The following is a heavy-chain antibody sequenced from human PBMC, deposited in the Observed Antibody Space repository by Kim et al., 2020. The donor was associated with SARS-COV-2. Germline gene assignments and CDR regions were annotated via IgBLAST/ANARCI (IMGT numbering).Heavy chain of an antibody. CDR3: ARDMAVAGTHYGMDV. V-gene: IGHV1-46*01. D-gene: IGHD6-13*01. J-gene: IGHJ6*02. Sequence: QKFQGRVTMTRETSTSTVYMELSSLGSEDTAVYYCARDMAVAGTHYGMDVWGQGTTVTVSS.